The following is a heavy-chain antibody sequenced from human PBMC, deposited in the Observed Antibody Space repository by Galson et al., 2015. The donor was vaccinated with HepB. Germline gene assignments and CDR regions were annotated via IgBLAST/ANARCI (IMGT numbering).Heavy chain of an antibody. CDR3: ARGRYGIIAADPGWFDP. Sequence: SLRLSCAASGFTFSSHAMHWVRQAPGKGLEWVAIISYDANTKYYADSVKGRFTISRDNSKNTLYLQMSSLRAEDTAVYYCARGRYGIIAADPGWFDPWGQGTLVTVSS. CDR1: GFTFSSHA. V-gene: IGHV3-30*04. D-gene: IGHD6-13*01. J-gene: IGHJ5*02. CDR2: ISYDANTK.